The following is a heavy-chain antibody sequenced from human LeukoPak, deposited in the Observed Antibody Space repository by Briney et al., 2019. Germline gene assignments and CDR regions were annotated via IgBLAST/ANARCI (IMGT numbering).Heavy chain of an antibody. V-gene: IGHV3-33*01. Sequence: GRSLRLSCAASGFPFSSYVMHWLRQAPGKGLEWVAVIWFDGGKIYYADSVKGRFTISRDNSKNTLYLQMNSLRAEDTAVYRCARDRDFDWLSNLDAFDIWGQGTMVTVSS. CDR1: GFPFSSYV. CDR2: IWFDGGKI. D-gene: IGHD3-9*01. J-gene: IGHJ3*02. CDR3: ARDRDFDWLSNLDAFDI.